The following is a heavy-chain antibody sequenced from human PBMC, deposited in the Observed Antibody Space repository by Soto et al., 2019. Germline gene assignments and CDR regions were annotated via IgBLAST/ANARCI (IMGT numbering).Heavy chain of an antibody. D-gene: IGHD3-3*01. V-gene: IGHV5-10-1*01. J-gene: IGHJ3*02. CDR3: GSNDFWSGYLGPDDAFDI. CDR2: IDPSDSYT. CDR1: GYSFTSYW. Sequence: GGSLKISCKGSGYSFTSYWISWVRQMPGKGLEWMGRIDPSDSYTNYSPSFQGHVTISADKPISTAYLQWSSLKASDTAMYYCGSNDFWSGYLGPDDAFDIWGQGTMVTVSS.